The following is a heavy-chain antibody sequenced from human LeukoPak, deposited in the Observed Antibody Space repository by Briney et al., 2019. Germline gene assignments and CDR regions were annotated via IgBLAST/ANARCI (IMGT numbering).Heavy chain of an antibody. CDR1: GXSXXGYY. CDR2: INXSRST. D-gene: IGHD5-24*01. CDR3: AREWGMATNRGHNWSDP. V-gene: IGHV4-34*01. Sequence: PSETLSLTCAVYGXSXXGYYXXXXXXPPXXGLEWIGEINXSRSTNYNPXXKSRVTISVDTYKNQFSLKLSSVTAADTAVYYCAREWGMATNRGHNWSDPWGQGTLVTVSS. J-gene: IGHJ5*02.